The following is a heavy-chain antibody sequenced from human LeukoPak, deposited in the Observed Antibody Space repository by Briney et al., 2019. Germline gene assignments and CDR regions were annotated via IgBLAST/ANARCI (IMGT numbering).Heavy chain of an antibody. D-gene: IGHD1-26*01. CDR2: ISGSGGST. Sequence: PGGSLRLSCAASGFTFSSYAMSWVRQAPGKGPEWVSAISGSGGSTYYADSVKGRFTISRDNSKNTLYLQMNSLRAEDTAVYYCARESGSYYGRGDAFDIWGQGTMVTVSS. CDR1: GFTFSSYA. J-gene: IGHJ3*02. V-gene: IGHV3-23*01. CDR3: ARESGSYYGRGDAFDI.